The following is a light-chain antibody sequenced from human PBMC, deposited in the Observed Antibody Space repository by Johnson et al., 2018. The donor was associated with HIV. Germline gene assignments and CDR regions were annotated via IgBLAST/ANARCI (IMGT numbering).Light chain of an antibody. J-gene: IGLJ1*01. CDR2: DNN. CDR3: GTWDSSLNAYV. CDR1: SSNIVNNY. V-gene: IGLV1-51*01. Sequence: QSALTQSPSVSAAPGQKVTISCSGSSSNIVNNYVSWYQQLPGTAPKLLIYDNNKRPSGIPDRFSGSKSGTSATLGITGLQTGDEADYYCGTWDSSLNAYVFGAATKVAVL.